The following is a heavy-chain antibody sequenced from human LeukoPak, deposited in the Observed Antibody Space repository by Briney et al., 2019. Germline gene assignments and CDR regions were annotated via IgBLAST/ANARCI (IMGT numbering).Heavy chain of an antibody. CDR3: ARPYGSGSYDWFDP. J-gene: IGHJ5*02. V-gene: IGHV1-2*02. CDR2: VNPNSGGT. D-gene: IGHD3-10*01. Sequence: ASVKVSCKASGYTFTDYYIQWVRQAPGQGLEWMGWVNPNSGGTNYAQKFQGRVTMTRDTSISTAYMELSRLRSDDTAVYYCARPYGSGSYDWFDPWGQGTLVTVSS. CDR1: GYTFTDYY.